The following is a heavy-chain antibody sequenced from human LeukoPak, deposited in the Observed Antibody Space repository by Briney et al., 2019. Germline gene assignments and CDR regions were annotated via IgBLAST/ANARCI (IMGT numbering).Heavy chain of an antibody. CDR1: GGSFSGYY. CDR3: VGFYDFWSGYQGDWFDP. V-gene: IGHV4-34*01. CDR2: INHSGST. D-gene: IGHD3-3*01. Sequence: PSETLSLTCAVYGGSFSGYYWSWIRQPPGKGLEWIGEINHSGSTNYNPSLKSRVTTSVDTSKNQFSLKLSSVTAADTAVYYCVGFYDFWSGYQGDWFDPWGQGTLVTVSS. J-gene: IGHJ5*02.